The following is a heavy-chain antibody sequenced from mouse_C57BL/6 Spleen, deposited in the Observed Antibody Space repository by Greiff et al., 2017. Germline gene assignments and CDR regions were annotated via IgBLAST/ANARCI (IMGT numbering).Heavy chain of an antibody. CDR1: GYAFSSYW. J-gene: IGHJ2*01. CDR3: ARSGYYYVYFDY. Sequence: QVHVKQSGAELVKPGASVKISCKASGYAFSSYWMNWVKQRPGKGLEWIGQIYPGDGDTNYNGMFKGKATLTADKSSSTAYMQLSSLTSEDSAVYFCARSGYYYVYFDYWGQGTTLTVS. CDR2: IYPGDGDT. D-gene: IGHD1-1*01. V-gene: IGHV1-80*01.